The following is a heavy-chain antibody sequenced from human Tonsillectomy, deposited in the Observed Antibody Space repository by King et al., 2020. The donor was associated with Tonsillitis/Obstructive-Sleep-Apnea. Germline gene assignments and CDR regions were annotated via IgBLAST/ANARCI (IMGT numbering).Heavy chain of an antibody. CDR2: VYPGDSDT. Sequence: VQLVESGPEVKKPGESLKISCKGSGYSFTNYWIGWVRQMPGKGLEWMGIVYPGDSDTRYSPSFQGQVTISADKSISTAFLQWSSLKASDTAIYYCARHNEGSSGYDFLDYWGQGPLVTVAS. J-gene: IGHJ4*02. CDR1: GYSFTNYW. V-gene: IGHV5-51*01. CDR3: ARHNEGSSGYDFLDY. D-gene: IGHD5-12*01.